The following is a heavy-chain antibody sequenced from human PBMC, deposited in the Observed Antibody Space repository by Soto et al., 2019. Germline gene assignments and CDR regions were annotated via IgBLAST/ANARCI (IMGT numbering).Heavy chain of an antibody. CDR3: ARVRYGDY. CDR2: ISAHNGNT. Sequence: QVHLVQSGAEVKKPGASVKVSCKGSGYTFTSYGITWVRQAPGQGLEWMGWISAHNGNTNYAQKLQGRVTVTRDTSTSTAYMELRSRRSDDTAVYYCARVRYGDYWGQGALVTVSS. V-gene: IGHV1-18*01. CDR1: GYTFTSYG. J-gene: IGHJ4*02. D-gene: IGHD1-1*01.